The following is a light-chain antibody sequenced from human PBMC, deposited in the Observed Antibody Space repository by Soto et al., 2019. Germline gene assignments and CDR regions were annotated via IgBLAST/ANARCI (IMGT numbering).Light chain of an antibody. CDR1: QSISNY. Sequence: DMAMTQSPSSLSAFVGDRVTITCRASQSISNYLNWYQHKPGKVPKLLIYAASSLQSGVPTRFSGSGSGTDFTLTINSLQPEDFATYYCQQSYGTPLTFGGGTKIEIK. J-gene: IGKJ4*01. CDR3: QQSYGTPLT. CDR2: AAS. V-gene: IGKV1-39*01.